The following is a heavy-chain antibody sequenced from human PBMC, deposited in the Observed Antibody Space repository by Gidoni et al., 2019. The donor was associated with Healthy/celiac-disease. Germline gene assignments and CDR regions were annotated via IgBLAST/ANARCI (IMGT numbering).Heavy chain of an antibody. CDR3: ARGYSGSYSGWFDP. V-gene: IGHV1-69*02. D-gene: IGHD1-26*01. CDR1: GGTFSSYT. J-gene: IGHJ5*02. Sequence: QVQLVQSGAEVKKPGSSVKVSCKASGGTFSSYTISWVRQATGQGLEWMGRIIPILGIANYAQKFQGRVTITADKSTSTAYMELSSLRSEDTAVYYCARGYSGSYSGWFDPWGQGTLVTVSS. CDR2: IIPILGIA.